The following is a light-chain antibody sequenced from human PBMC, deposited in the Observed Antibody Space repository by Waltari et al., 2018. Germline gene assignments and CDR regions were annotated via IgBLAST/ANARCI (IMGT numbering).Light chain of an antibody. Sequence: EIELTQSPGTLSLSPGDRATLSCRASHSVNSAYLAWYQQKRGQAPRLLIYGTSTRAPGISERFSGSGSGTDFSLTISRLEPEDFAIYYCHQYHNSPQTFGQGTKVEI. CDR1: HSVNSAY. V-gene: IGKV3-20*01. J-gene: IGKJ1*01. CDR3: HQYHNSPQT. CDR2: GTS.